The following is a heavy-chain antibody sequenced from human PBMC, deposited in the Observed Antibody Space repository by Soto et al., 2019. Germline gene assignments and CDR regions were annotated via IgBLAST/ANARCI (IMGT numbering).Heavy chain of an antibody. D-gene: IGHD3-22*01. J-gene: IGHJ6*02. Sequence: QVQLQESGPGLVKPSQTLSLTCTVSGGSISSGGYYWSWIRQHPGKGLAWIGYIYYSGRTYYNPSLKSRVTISVDTSKNQFSLKLSSVTAADTAVYYCARHNYDSSGTAVDVWGQGTTVTVSS. CDR3: ARHNYDSSGTAVDV. V-gene: IGHV4-31*03. CDR1: GGSISSGGYY. CDR2: IYYSGRT.